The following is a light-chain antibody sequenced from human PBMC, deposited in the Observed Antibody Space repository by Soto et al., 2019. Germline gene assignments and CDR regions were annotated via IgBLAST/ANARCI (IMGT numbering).Light chain of an antibody. CDR1: QSVSSSY. Sequence: IVLTQSPGTLSLSPWERATLSCRASQSVSSSYLAWYQQKPGQAPRLLIYDASSRATGIPDRFSGSGSGTDFTLTISRLEPEDFAVYYCQQYGGSPRTFGQGTKVDIK. CDR2: DAS. CDR3: QQYGGSPRT. V-gene: IGKV3-20*01. J-gene: IGKJ1*01.